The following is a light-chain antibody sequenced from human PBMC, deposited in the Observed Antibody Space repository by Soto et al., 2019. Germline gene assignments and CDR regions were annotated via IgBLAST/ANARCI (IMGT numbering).Light chain of an antibody. J-gene: IGKJ5*01. V-gene: IGKV3-20*01. Sequence: EIVLTQSPGTLSLSPGERATLSCRASQSVSSNSLAWYHQKPGQPPRLLMYGASSRATGIPDRFSGSGSGTDFTLTISRLEPEDFAVYYCKQYGSSLITFGQGTRLEIE. CDR2: GAS. CDR3: KQYGSSLIT. CDR1: QSVSSNS.